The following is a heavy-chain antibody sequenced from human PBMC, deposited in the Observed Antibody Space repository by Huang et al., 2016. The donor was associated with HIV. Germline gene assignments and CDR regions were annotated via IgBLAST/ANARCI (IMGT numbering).Heavy chain of an antibody. Sequence: QVQLVQSGAEVKRPGASLKVSCKTSGFTFTNYGFCWVRRAPGQGLEWLGWVSANSGDINYEVKCEGRVSMTTDTTSGTAYMELRRLTSDDTATYYCVRESLYFGDFLFDHWGQGTPVTVSA. CDR2: VSANSGDI. V-gene: IGHV1-18*04. CDR3: VRESLYFGDFLFDH. CDR1: GFTFTNYG. D-gene: IGHD3-10*01. J-gene: IGHJ4*02.